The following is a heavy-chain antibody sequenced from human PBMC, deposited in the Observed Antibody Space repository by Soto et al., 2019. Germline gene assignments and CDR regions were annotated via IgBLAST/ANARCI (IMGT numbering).Heavy chain of an antibody. CDR3: VSQRTSVLTQAYFDY. V-gene: IGHV4-39*01. CDR2: VYYRGRS. CDR1: GGSVSNSNYY. Sequence: PSEPLSLTFTVSGGSVSNSNYYWGWIRQSPGKGLEWIVSVYYRGRSYSKSSVKSRVTISVDTSKNQFSLNLNSVTASDTAVYFCVSQRTSVLTQAYFDYWGPGALVTVSS. D-gene: IGHD2-8*01. J-gene: IGHJ4*02.